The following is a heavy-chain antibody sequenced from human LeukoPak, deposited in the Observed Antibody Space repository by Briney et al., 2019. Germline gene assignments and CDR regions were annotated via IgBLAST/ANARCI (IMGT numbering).Heavy chain of an antibody. CDR1: GGSISSYY. CDR3: ARVDYYDSSGYFGLDY. D-gene: IGHD3-22*01. J-gene: IGHJ4*02. CDR2: IYYSGST. V-gene: IGHV4-59*01. Sequence: SETLSLTCTVSGGSISSYYWSWIRQPPGKGLEWIGYIYYSGSTNYNPSLKSRVTISVDTSQNQFSLKLSSVTAADTAVYYCARVDYYDSSGYFGLDYWGQGTLVTVSS.